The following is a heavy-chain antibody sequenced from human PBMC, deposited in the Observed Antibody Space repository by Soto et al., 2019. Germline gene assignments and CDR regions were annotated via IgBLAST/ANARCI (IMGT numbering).Heavy chain of an antibody. V-gene: IGHV3-30-3*01. D-gene: IGHD6-19*01. J-gene: IGHJ4*02. CDR2: ISYDGSNK. CDR3: ARDPLAVAGLDY. CDR1: GFTFSSYA. Sequence: QVQLVESGGGVVQPGRSLRLSCAASGFTFSSYAMHWVRQAPGKGLEWVAVISYDGSNKYYADSVKGRFTISRDNSKNTLYLQMNSLRGEDTAVYYCARDPLAVAGLDYWGQGTLVTVSS.